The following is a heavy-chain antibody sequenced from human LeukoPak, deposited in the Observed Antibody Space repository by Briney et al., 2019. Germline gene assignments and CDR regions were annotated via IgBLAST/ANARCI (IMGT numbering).Heavy chain of an antibody. CDR2: IYYSGST. J-gene: IGHJ4*02. V-gene: IGHV4-59*01. CDR1: GGSISSYY. Sequence: TSETLSLTCTVSGGSISSYYWSWIRQPPGKGLEWIGYIYYSGSTNYNPSLKSRVTISVDTSKNQFSLKLSSVTAADTAVYYCARGLGSWDYWGQGTLVTVSS. D-gene: IGHD6-13*01. CDR3: ARGLGSWDY.